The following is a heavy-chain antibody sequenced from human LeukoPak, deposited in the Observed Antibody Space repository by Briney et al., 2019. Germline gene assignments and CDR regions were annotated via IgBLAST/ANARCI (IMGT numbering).Heavy chain of an antibody. D-gene: IGHD3-3*01. CDR1: GFTFRGYA. CDR3: SKARPSTIFGSDCDY. Sequence: GGSLRLSCAASGFTFRGYAMSWVRQAPGKGLEWVSAISGSGGSTYYAASVKGRFTIYRDNSKNTLYLKMNSLRAQAPAGYTCSKARPSTIFGSDCDYWGQGTLLTVSS. J-gene: IGHJ4*02. V-gene: IGHV3-23*01. CDR2: ISGSGGST.